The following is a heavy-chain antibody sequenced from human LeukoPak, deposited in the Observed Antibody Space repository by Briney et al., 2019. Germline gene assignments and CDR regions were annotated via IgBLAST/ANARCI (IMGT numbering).Heavy chain of an antibody. V-gene: IGHV3-23*01. CDR1: GFTFNTYA. J-gene: IGHJ4*02. D-gene: IGHD6-13*01. CDR2: ISGSGDST. Sequence: GGSLRLSCAASGFTFNTYAMSWVRQAPGKGLEWVSAISGSGDSTYYADSVKGRFTISRDNSKNTLYLQVNSLRAEDTAVYFCAKTRPLDSSSWSHGDYWGQGTLVTVSS. CDR3: AKTRPLDSSSWSHGDY.